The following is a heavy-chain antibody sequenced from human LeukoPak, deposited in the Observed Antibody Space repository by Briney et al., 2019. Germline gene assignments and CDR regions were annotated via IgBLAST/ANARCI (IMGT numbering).Heavy chain of an antibody. V-gene: IGHV4-31*03. CDR3: ARSGSVSAVPHLDP. J-gene: IGHJ5*02. CDR1: GGSISSGGYY. D-gene: IGHD2-2*01. CDR2: IYYSGST. Sequence: SQTLSLTCTVSGGSISSGGYYWSWIRQHPGKGLEWIGYIYYSGSTYYNPSLKSRVTISVDTSKNQFSLKLSSVTAADTAVYYCARSGSVSAVPHLDPWGQGTLVTVSS.